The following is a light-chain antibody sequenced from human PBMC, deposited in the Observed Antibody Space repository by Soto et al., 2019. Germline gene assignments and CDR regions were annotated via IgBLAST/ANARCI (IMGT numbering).Light chain of an antibody. CDR3: HQYNNWPRT. Sequence: EIVMTQSPATLSVSPGERVTLSCRASQSVSSNLAWYQQKPGQAPRLLIYGASTRATGISARFSGSGSGTEFTLTISSLQSEDFAAYYCHQYNNWPRTFGQGTKVEIK. V-gene: IGKV3-15*01. CDR1: QSVSSN. J-gene: IGKJ1*01. CDR2: GAS.